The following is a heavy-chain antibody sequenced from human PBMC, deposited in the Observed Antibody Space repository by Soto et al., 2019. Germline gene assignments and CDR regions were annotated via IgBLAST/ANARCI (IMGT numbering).Heavy chain of an antibody. Sequence: GGCLRLSWAASGFTFSSYEMNWVRQAPGKGLEWVSYISSSGSTIYYADSVKGRFTISRDNAKNSLYLQMNSLRAEDTAVYYCARAAGAVRPKGGYSGYGRYYYYGTDVWGKGATGSVSS. CDR1: GFTFSSYE. CDR2: ISSSGSTI. D-gene: IGHD5-12*01. J-gene: IGHJ6*04. CDR3: ARAAGAVRPKGGYSGYGRYYYYGTDV. V-gene: IGHV3-48*03.